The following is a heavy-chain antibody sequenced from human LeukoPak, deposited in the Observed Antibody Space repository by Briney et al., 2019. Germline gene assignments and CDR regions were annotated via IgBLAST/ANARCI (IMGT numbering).Heavy chain of an antibody. V-gene: IGHV3-69-1*02. CDR3: ARGGSYVHY. D-gene: IGHD1-26*01. CDR1: GFTFSIYT. Sequence: GGSLRLSCAASGFTFSIYTMSWVRQAPGKGLEWVSTINQGGETSYADSVKGRFIISRDNDKNSLYLQMKRRRADDTAVYYCARGGSYVHYWGQGTLVTVSS. J-gene: IGHJ4*02. CDR2: INQGGET.